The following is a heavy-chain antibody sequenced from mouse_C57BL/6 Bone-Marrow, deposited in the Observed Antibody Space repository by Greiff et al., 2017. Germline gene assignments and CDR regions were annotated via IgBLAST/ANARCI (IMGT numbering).Heavy chain of an antibody. Sequence: QVQLQQSGPGLVQPSQSLSITCTVSGFSLTSYGVHWVRQSPGKGLEWLGVIWSGGSTDYNAAFISRLSISKDNSKSQVFFKMNSLQADDTAIYYCASPHYYDYDDWYFDVWGTGTTVTVSS. V-gene: IGHV2-2*01. CDR1: GFSLTSYG. J-gene: IGHJ1*03. CDR2: IWSGGST. D-gene: IGHD2-4*01. CDR3: ASPHYYDYDDWYFDV.